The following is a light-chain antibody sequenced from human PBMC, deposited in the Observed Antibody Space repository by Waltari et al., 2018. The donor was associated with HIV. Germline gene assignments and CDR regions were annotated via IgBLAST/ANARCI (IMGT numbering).Light chain of an antibody. CDR1: NSHIGNSF. V-gene: IGLV1-51*01. Sequence: QSVLTQPPSVSAAPCQTVSISCSGFNSHIGNSFVSWYHQLPGKAPKLLIFDNNKRPPGIPDRVSASKSGTSATLAITGLQTGDEGDYYCGTWDNSLKTVVFGGGTKVTVL. CDR2: DNN. CDR3: GTWDNSLKTVV. J-gene: IGLJ2*01.